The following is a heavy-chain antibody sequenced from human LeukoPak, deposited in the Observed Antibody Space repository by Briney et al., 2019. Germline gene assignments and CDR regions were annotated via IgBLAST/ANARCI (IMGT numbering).Heavy chain of an antibody. CDR2: IIPIFGTA. D-gene: IGHD3-22*01. V-gene: IGHV1-69*01. J-gene: IGHJ6*02. CDR1: GGTFSSYA. CDR3: ARDYYDSSGYRRYYYYGMDV. Sequence: GASVKVSCKASGGTFSSYAISWVRQAPGQGLEWMGGIIPIFGTANYAQKFQGRVTITADESTSTAYMELSSLRSEDTAVYYCARDYYDSSGYRRYYYYGMDVWGQGTTVTVSS.